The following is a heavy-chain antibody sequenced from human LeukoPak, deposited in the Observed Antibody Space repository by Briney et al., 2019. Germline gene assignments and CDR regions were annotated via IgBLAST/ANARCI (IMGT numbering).Heavy chain of an antibody. D-gene: IGHD2-15*01. CDR3: ARVTVVAATLDYYYYMDV. Sequence: ASVKVSCKTSGYSFTSYNLHWVRQAPGQRLEWMGIIKPSGGNTNYAQKFQGRVTMTRDTSTSTVYMELSRLRSDDTAVYYCARVTVVAATLDYYYYMDVWGKGTTVTVSS. J-gene: IGHJ6*03. CDR1: GYSFTSYN. V-gene: IGHV1-46*01. CDR2: IKPSGGNT.